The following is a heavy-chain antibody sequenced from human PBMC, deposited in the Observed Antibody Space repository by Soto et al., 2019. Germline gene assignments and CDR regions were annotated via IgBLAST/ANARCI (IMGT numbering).Heavy chain of an antibody. CDR3: ASVGWSFYYDYVCCGTNCFDS. D-gene: IGHD3-16*01. CDR1: GYTFTSYD. J-gene: IGHJ5*01. Sequence: RAGVKVSCKASGYTFTSYDINWVGQAAGRGLEGMGWMNPNSGNTGYAQKFQAKVTMTSNTSISTASMKLRSLKSNDTAAYYCASVGWSFYYDYVCCGTNCFDSWGQGTLVTVSS. V-gene: IGHV1-8*01. CDR2: MNPNSGNT.